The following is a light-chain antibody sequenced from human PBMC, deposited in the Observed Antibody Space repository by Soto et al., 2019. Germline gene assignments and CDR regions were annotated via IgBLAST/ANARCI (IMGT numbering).Light chain of an antibody. J-gene: IGLJ2*01. CDR3: SSYTSSRTVI. V-gene: IGLV2-14*01. CDR1: SSDVGGYTF. Sequence: QSALTQPASVSGSPGQSITLSCTGTSSDVGGYTFVSWYQHHPGKGPKLLISEVSNRPSGVSNRFSGSKSGNTASLNISGLQSEDAADYYCSSYTSSRTVIFGGGAKLTVL. CDR2: EVS.